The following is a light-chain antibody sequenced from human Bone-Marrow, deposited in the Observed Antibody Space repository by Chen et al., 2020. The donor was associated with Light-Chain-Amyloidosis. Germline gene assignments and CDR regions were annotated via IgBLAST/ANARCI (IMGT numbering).Light chain of an antibody. CDR3: ASYAKGNIVV. CDR1: TSDIGTYDF. Sequence: QSALTQPASVSGSPGQSITISCTGTTSDIGTYDFVSWYQQFPDRAPKLIIFNIPVRSSGTSRRFSGSKSGNTASLTISGLQPDDEGVYFCASYAKGNIVVFGGGSTLTV. J-gene: IGLJ2*01. V-gene: IGLV2-23*02. CDR2: NIP.